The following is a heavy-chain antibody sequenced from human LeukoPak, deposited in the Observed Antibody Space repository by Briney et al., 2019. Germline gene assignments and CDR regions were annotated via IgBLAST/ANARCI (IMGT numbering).Heavy chain of an antibody. CDR2: INQGGSVQ. J-gene: IGHJ4*02. CDR1: GFTFRSYW. Sequence: VGSLRLSCAASGFTFRSYWMSWVRQAPGKGLEWVANINQGGSVQYYMDSVKGRFTISRDDAKNSLYVQMNSLRDEDTAVYYCARVEYSGWNLEYWGQGTLVTVSS. CDR3: ARVEYSGWNLEY. V-gene: IGHV3-7*01. D-gene: IGHD5-12*01.